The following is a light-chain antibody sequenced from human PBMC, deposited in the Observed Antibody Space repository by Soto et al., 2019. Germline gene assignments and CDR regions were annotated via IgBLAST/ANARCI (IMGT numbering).Light chain of an antibody. V-gene: IGLV2-14*01. Sequence: QSVLTQPASVSGSPGQSITISCTGTSSDVGGYNYVSWYQHHPGKAPKLMIYDVSNRPSGVSNRFSGSKSDNTASLTISGLQAEDEADYYCSSYTITKTLVFGGGTKLTVL. CDR1: SSDVGGYNY. CDR3: SSYTITKTLV. CDR2: DVS. J-gene: IGLJ3*02.